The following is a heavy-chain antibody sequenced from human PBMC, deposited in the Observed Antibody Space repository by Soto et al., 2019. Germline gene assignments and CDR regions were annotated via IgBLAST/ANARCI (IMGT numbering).Heavy chain of an antibody. J-gene: IGHJ6*02. CDR3: PVTSHGMDV. Sequence: QVQLVQSGAEVKKPGASVKVSCKASGYTFTSYGISWVRQAPGQGLEWMGWISAYNGNTNYAQKLQGRVTMTTDTFTSTYYMDLRTLISDDTSVYYCPVTSHGMDVWGQGTTVTVSS. V-gene: IGHV1-18*01. CDR2: ISAYNGNT. D-gene: IGHD2-21*02. CDR1: GYTFTSYG.